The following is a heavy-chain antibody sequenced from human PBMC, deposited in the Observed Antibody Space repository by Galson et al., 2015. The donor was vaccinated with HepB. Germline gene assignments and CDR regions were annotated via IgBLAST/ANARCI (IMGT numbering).Heavy chain of an antibody. CDR2: ISTGGSTV. V-gene: IGHV3-11*01. CDR3: ARAGPPGIPVPAAILDY. CDR1: GFTFSDFH. J-gene: IGHJ4*02. Sequence: SLRLSCAASGFTFSDFHMSWIRQTPGKGLECVSYISTGGSTVYSADSVKGRFTISRDNARSALFLQMDNLRAEDTAMYYCARAGPPGIPVPAAILDYWGQGALVTVSS. D-gene: IGHD2-2*01.